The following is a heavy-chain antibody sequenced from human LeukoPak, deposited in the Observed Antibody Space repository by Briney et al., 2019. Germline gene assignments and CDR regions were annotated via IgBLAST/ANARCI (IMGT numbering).Heavy chain of an antibody. CDR3: ATVALAYYYDSSGQPRYYYYMDV. J-gene: IGHJ6*03. Sequence: ASVKVSCKVSGYTLTELSMHWVRQAPGKGLEWMGGSDPEDGETIYAQKFQGRVTMTEDTSTDTAYMELSSLGSEDTAVYYCATVALAYYYDSSGQPRYYYYMDVWGKGTTVTVSS. CDR1: GYTLTELS. D-gene: IGHD3-22*01. V-gene: IGHV1-24*01. CDR2: SDPEDGET.